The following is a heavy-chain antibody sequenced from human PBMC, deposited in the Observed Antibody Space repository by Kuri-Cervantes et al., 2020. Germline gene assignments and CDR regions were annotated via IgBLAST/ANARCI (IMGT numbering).Heavy chain of an antibody. CDR2: MNPNSGNT. CDR1: GYTFTSYD. J-gene: IGHJ4*02. Sequence: ASVKVSCKASGYTFTSYDINWVRQATGQGLEWMGWMNPNSGNTGYAQKFQGRVTMTRNTSISTAYMELSSLRSEDTAVYYCARGGYSYGQGSQDFRFDYWGQGTLVTVSS. D-gene: IGHD5-18*01. CDR3: ARGGYSYGQGSQDFRFDY. V-gene: IGHV1-8*01.